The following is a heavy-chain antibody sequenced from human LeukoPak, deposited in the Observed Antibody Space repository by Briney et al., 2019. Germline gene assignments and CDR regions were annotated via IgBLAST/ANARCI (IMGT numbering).Heavy chain of an antibody. CDR1: GYTFTSYG. D-gene: IGHD3-22*01. CDR2: ISAYNGNT. CDR3: ARGSAPSDYDSSGYFSPCYY. Sequence: ASVKVSCKASGYTFTSYGISWVRQAPGQGLEWMGWISAYNGNTNYAQKLQGRVTMTTDTSTSTAYMELRSLRSDATAVYYCARGSAPSDYDSSGYFSPCYYWGQGTLVTVSS. V-gene: IGHV1-18*01. J-gene: IGHJ4*02.